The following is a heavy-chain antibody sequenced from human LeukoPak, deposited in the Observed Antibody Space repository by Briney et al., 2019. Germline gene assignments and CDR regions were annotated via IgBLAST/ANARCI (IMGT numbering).Heavy chain of an antibody. Sequence: GGSLRLSCAASGFTFSSYAMSWVRQAPGKGLEWVSAISGSGGSTYYADSVKGRFTISRDNSKNTLYLQTNSLRAEDTAVYYCASHRGGSYTSIDYWGQGTLVTVSS. D-gene: IGHD3-16*01. V-gene: IGHV3-23*01. J-gene: IGHJ4*02. CDR3: ASHRGGSYTSIDY. CDR1: GFTFSSYA. CDR2: ISGSGGST.